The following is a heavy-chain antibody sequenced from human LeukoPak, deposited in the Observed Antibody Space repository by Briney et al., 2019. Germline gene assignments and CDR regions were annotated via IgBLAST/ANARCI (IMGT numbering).Heavy chain of an antibody. D-gene: IGHD3-10*01. CDR2: ISGSGGST. V-gene: IGHV3-23*01. Sequence: GGSLRLSCAASGFTFSSYAMSWVRQAPGKGLEWVSAISGSGGSTYYADSVKGRFTISRDNSKNTLYLQMNSLRAEDTAVYYCAKPQISSMVRGVHFDYWGQGTLVTVSS. CDR3: AKPQISSMVRGVHFDY. J-gene: IGHJ4*02. CDR1: GFTFSSYA.